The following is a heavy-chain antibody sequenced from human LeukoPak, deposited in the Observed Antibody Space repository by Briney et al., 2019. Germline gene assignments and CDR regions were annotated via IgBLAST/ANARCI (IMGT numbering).Heavy chain of an antibody. D-gene: IGHD1-1*01. Sequence: PSETLSLTCTGSGGSISSYYWSWIRQPPGKGLEWIGYIYYSGSTNYNPSLKSRVTISVDTSKNQFSLKLSSVTAADTAVYYCARGGGGLNWNDEDGRIDYWGQGTLVTVSS. CDR2: IYYSGST. J-gene: IGHJ4*02. V-gene: IGHV4-59*01. CDR1: GGSISSYY. CDR3: ARGGGGLNWNDEDGRIDY.